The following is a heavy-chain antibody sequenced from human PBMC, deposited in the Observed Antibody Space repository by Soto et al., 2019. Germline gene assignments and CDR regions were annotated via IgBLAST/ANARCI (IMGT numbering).Heavy chain of an antibody. CDR1: GYSISSGYY. D-gene: IGHD1-7*01. CDR3: AGGDNWNSHYYYYGMDV. CDR2: IYHSGST. V-gene: IGHV4-38-2*01. Sequence: LSLTCAVSGYSISSGYYWGWIRQPPGKGLEWIGSIYHSGSTYYNPSLKSRVTISVDTSKNQFSLKLSSVTAADTAVYYCAGGDNWNSHYYYYGMDVWGQGTTVTVSS. J-gene: IGHJ6*02.